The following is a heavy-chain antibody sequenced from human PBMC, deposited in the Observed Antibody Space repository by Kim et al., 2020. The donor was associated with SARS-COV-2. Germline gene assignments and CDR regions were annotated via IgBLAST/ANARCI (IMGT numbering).Heavy chain of an antibody. CDR2: ISTYNGNT. V-gene: IGHV1-18*01. J-gene: IGHJ6*02. D-gene: IGHD3-22*01. Sequence: ASVKVSCKAFDYTFTSYCINWVRQAPGQGLEWMGWISTYNGNTNYAQKFQDRVTMTTDTSTSTAYMELRSLRSDDTAVYFCARGDTSGWYGMDVWGQGTKVTVSS. CDR3: ARGDTSGWYGMDV. CDR1: DYTFTSYC.